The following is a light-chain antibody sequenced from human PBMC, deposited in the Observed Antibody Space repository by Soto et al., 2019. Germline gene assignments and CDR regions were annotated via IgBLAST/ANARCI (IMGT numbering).Light chain of an antibody. J-gene: IGKJ5*01. CDR2: EAS. Sequence: EIVLTQSPATLSLSPGEIATLSCRASQSVGTYLAWYQQKPGQAPRLLIYEASNRATGISARFSGSGSGTDFTLTISSLEPEDFAVYYCQHRSDWPGFGQGTRLEIK. CDR1: QSVGTY. V-gene: IGKV3-11*01. CDR3: QHRSDWPG.